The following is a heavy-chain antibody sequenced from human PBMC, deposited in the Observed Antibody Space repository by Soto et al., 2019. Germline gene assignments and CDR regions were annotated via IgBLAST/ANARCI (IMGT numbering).Heavy chain of an antibody. D-gene: IGHD6-13*01. V-gene: IGHV1-46*01. CDR2: MNPSGGNT. CDR3: ARGSSSVY. CDR1: GYTFTSYY. Sequence: GASVKVSCKASGYTFTSYYMHWVRQAPGQGLEWMGRMNPSGGNTSYAQKFQGRVTMTRNTSISTAYMELSSLRSEDTAVYYCARGSSSVYWGQGTLVTVSS. J-gene: IGHJ4*02.